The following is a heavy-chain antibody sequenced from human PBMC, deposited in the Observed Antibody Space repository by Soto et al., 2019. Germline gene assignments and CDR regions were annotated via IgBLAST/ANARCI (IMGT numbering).Heavy chain of an antibody. D-gene: IGHD2-15*01. CDR2: IFYTGKT. Sequence: SETLSLTCSVSAGSISNYHWSWIRQPPGKGLEWIGYIFYTGKTNCNPSLKSRVTMSLDTSKNQFSLRLDSVTAADTAVYYCARVLEVAGGFDPWGQGTLVTVSS. CDR3: ARVLEVAGGFDP. V-gene: IGHV4-59*01. J-gene: IGHJ5*02. CDR1: AGSISNYH.